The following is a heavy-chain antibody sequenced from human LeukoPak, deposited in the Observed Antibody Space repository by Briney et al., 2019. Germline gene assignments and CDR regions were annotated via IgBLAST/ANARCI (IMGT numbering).Heavy chain of an antibody. J-gene: IGHJ4*02. Sequence: GESLKISCTGSGYRFSSYWIGWVRQMPGKGLEWMGFIYPADSDTTYSPSFQGQVTISADKSISTTYLQWSSLKASDTAMYYCARHMAGNLAEDYWGQGTLLTVSS. CDR3: ARHMAGNLAEDY. V-gene: IGHV5-51*01. CDR1: GYRFSSYW. CDR2: IYPADSDT. D-gene: IGHD3-10*01.